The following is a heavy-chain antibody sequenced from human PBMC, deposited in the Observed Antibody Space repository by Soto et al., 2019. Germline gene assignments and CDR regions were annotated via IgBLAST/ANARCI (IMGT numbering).Heavy chain of an antibody. Sequence: EVQLVASGGGLVQPGGSLRLSCAASGFTLSSYWMHWVRQAPGKGLVWVSRISREGSSTAYADSVKGRFTISRDNAKNTLNLQMNSLRAEDTAVYYCTRGQAGPYGMDVWGQGTTVTVSS. CDR1: GFTLSSYW. CDR2: ISREGSST. CDR3: TRGQAGPYGMDV. V-gene: IGHV3-74*01. J-gene: IGHJ6*02.